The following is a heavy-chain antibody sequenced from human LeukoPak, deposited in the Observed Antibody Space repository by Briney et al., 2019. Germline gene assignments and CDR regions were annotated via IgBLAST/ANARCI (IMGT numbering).Heavy chain of an antibody. Sequence: SETLSLTCTVSGGSISSSSYYWGWIRQPPGQGLEWIVSIYCSGSTYYNSALKSRVTLSVDTTKNQFSLKLSSVTAADTAVYYCARMVYDGTFDYWGQGTLVTVSS. D-gene: IGHD2-8*01. CDR3: ARMVYDGTFDY. J-gene: IGHJ4*02. V-gene: IGHV4-39*07. CDR2: IYCSGST. CDR1: GGSISSSSYY.